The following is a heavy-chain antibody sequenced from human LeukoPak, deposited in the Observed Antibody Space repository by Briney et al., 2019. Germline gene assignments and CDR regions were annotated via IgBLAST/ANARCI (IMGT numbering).Heavy chain of an antibody. Sequence: GGSLRLSCAASGFTFSTYEMTWVRQSPGKGLEWVSYISSSGSTIYYADSVKGRFTISRDNARNSLYLQMNSLRAEDTAVYYCARDPWVYRSSWYFDLDYWGQGTLVTVSS. V-gene: IGHV3-48*03. CDR3: ARDPWVYRSSWYFDLDY. D-gene: IGHD6-13*01. CDR1: GFTFSTYE. CDR2: ISSSGSTI. J-gene: IGHJ4*02.